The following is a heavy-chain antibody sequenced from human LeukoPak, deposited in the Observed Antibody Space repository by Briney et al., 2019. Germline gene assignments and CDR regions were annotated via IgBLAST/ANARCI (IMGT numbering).Heavy chain of an antibody. CDR2: INPNSGGT. J-gene: IGHJ4*02. D-gene: IGHD6-19*01. V-gene: IGHV1-2*02. CDR3: ASQGYSRGCYDY. CDR1: GYTFTGYY. Sequence: ASVKVSCKASGYTFTGYYMHWVRQAPGQGLEWMGWINPNSGGTNYAQKLQGRVTMTTDTSTSTAYIELRSLRSDDTAVYYCASQGYSRGCYDYWGQGTLVTVSS.